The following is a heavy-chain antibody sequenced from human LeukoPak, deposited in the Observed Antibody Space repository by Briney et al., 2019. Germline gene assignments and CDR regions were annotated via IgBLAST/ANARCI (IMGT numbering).Heavy chain of an antibody. CDR1: GGSITSTNY. CDR2: VNLQGST. V-gene: IGHV4-4*02. Sequence: SGTLSLTCGVSGGSITSTNYWTWVRQPPGKGLEWIGAVNLQGSTNYNPSLMGRVAISVDMSENHISLQLTAVTAADTAVYYCAREGGPYRPLDYSDQGTLVTVSS. J-gene: IGHJ4*02. CDR3: AREGGPYRPLDY.